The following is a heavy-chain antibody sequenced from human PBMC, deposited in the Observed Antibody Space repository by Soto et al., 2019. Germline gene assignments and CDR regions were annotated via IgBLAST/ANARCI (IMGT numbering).Heavy chain of an antibody. CDR1: GYTFTGYY. V-gene: IGHV1-2*04. J-gene: IGHJ6*02. CDR3: AREDYGSGSYYNGGYYYYGMDV. Sequence: ASVKVSCKASGYTFTGYYMHWVRQAPGQGLERMGWINPNSGGTNYAQKFQGWVTMTRDTSISTAYMELSRLRSDDTAVYYCAREDYGSGSYYNGGYYYYGMDVWGQGTTVTVSS. CDR2: INPNSGGT. D-gene: IGHD3-10*01.